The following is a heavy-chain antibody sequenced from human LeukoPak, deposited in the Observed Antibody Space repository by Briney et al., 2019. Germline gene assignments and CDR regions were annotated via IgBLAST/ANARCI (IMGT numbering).Heavy chain of an antibody. CDR2: IYHSGGT. D-gene: IGHD5-24*01. CDR1: GGSVSSSNW. J-gene: IGHJ4*02. CDR3: ASATGWLQLGLDY. Sequence: SETLSLTCAVSGGSVSSSNWWSWVRQPPGKGLEWIGEIYHSGGTNYNPSLKSRVTISVDKSKNQFSLKLSSVTAADTAVYYCASATGWLQLGLDYWGQGALVTVSS. V-gene: IGHV4-4*02.